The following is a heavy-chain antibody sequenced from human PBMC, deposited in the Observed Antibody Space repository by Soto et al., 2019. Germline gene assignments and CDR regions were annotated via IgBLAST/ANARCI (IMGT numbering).Heavy chain of an antibody. CDR1: GGTFSSYA. D-gene: IGHD6-19*01. Sequence: QVQLVQSGAEVKKPGSSVKVSCKASGGTFSSYAISWVRQAPGQGLEWMGGIIPIFGTADYAQKFQGRVTITADDSTSTAYMELSSLRSADTAVYYCATPYSSVASSYSSGVDVWGQGTTVTVSS. J-gene: IGHJ6*02. CDR2: IIPIFGTA. CDR3: ATPYSSVASSYSSGVDV. V-gene: IGHV1-69*12.